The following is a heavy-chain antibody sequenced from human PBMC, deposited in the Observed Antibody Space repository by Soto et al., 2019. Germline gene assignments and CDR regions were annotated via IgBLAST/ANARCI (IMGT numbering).Heavy chain of an antibody. CDR2: IYSGGST. CDR1: GFTVSSNY. V-gene: IGHV3-66*01. D-gene: IGHD3-10*01. Sequence: PGGSLRLSCAASGFTVSSNYMSWVRQAPGKGLEWVSVIYSGGSTYYADSVKGRFTISRDNSKNTLYLQMNSLRAEDTAVYYCASSSGSYHYSYMDVWGKGTTVTVSS. CDR3: ASSSGSYHYSYMDV. J-gene: IGHJ6*03.